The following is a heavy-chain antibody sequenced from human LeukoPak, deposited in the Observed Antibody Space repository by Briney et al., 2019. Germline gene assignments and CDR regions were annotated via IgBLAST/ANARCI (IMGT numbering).Heavy chain of an antibody. Sequence: SETLSLTCAVYDGSFSGYYWSWIRQPPGKGLEWIGEINHSGSTNYNPSLKSRVSMSVDTSKSQFSLKLNSVTAADTAVYYCARDRERGMVRGIFDYWGQGTLVTVSS. D-gene: IGHD3-10*01. CDR2: INHSGST. CDR1: DGSFSGYY. V-gene: IGHV4-34*01. CDR3: ARDRERGMVRGIFDY. J-gene: IGHJ4*02.